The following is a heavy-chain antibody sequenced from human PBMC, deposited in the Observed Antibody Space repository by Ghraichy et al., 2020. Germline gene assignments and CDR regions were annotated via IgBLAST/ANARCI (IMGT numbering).Heavy chain of an antibody. CDR2: ISGSGGST. Sequence: GGSLRLSCAASGFTFSSYAMSWVRQAPGKGLEWVSAISGSGGSTYYADSVKGRFTISRDNSKNTLYLQMNSLRAEDTAVYYCAKDPLGWLTMGWDGMDVWGQGTTVTVSS. CDR3: AKDPLGWLTMGWDGMDV. J-gene: IGHJ6*02. CDR1: GFTFSSYA. D-gene: IGHD6-19*01. V-gene: IGHV3-23*01.